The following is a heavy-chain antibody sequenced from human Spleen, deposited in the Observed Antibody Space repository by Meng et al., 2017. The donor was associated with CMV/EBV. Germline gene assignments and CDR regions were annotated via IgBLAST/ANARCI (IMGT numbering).Heavy chain of an antibody. V-gene: IGHV4-61*01. D-gene: IGHD1-1*01. CDR1: GASVSSGCYY. J-gene: IGHJ5*02. CDR3: ARDAGWWFDP. Sequence: SETRSLTCTVCGASVSSGCYYWGWLRQPPGKGLEWIGYIYNSGSTNYNPSLKSRVTISVDTSKNQFSLKLSSVTAADTAVYYCARDAGWWFDPWGQGTLVTVSS. CDR2: IYNSGST.